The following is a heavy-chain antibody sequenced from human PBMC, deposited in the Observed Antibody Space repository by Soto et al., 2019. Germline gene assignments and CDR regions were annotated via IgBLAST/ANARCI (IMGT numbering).Heavy chain of an antibody. CDR1: GGSISSINHY. V-gene: IGHV4-30-4*01. CDR2: IYYSGST. CDR3: ARESEAMSFDY. J-gene: IGHJ4*02. Sequence: QVQLQESGPGLVKPSQTLSLTCTVSGGSISSINHYWSWIRQPPGKGPEWIGYIYYSGSTYYNPSLKSRVTISGDTSKNQFSLKLNSVTAADTAVYYCARESEAMSFDYWGQGTLVTVSS. D-gene: IGHD2-2*01.